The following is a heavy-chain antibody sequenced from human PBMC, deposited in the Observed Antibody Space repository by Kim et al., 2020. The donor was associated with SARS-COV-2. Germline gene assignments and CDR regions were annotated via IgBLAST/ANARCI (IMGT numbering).Heavy chain of an antibody. Sequence: SETLSLTCTVSGGSISSGDYYCNWIRQFPGRGLEWFGYISFSGTTYYNPSLRGRVTMSLDTSKNQFSLKLNSVSAADTAVFYCARGGVAAFDVWGQGTMVTVSS. CDR3: ARGGVAAFDV. D-gene: IGHD5-12*01. J-gene: IGHJ3*01. CDR1: GGSISSGDYY. CDR2: ISFSGTT. V-gene: IGHV4-31*03.